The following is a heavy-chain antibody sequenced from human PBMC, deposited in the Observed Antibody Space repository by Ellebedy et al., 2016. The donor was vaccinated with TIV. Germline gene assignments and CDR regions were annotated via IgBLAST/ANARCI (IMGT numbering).Heavy chain of an antibody. J-gene: IGHJ4*02. CDR3: AKVAAGPGGVWVFDY. D-gene: IGHD6-6*01. CDR2: ITYSGGST. V-gene: IGHV3-23*01. CDR1: GFTFSSYA. Sequence: PGGSLRPSCAASGFTFSSYAMTWVRQAPGKGLEWVSAITYSGGSTYYADSVKGRFTLSRDNSKNTLYLQMNRLRAEDTAVYYCAKVAAGPGGVWVFDYWGQGTLVTVSS.